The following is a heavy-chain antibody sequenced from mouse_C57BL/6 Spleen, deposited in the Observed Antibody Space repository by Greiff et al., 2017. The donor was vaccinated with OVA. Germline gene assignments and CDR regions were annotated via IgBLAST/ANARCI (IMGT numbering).Heavy chain of an antibody. CDR1: GYTFTDYY. J-gene: IGHJ2*01. Sequence: VQLQQSGPELVKPGASVKISCKASGYTFTDYYMNWVKQSHGKSLEWIGDINPNNGGTSYNQKFKGKATLTVDKSSSTAYMELRSLTSEDSAVYYCAGAVVADFDYWGQGTTLTVSS. CDR2: INPNNGGT. CDR3: AGAVVADFDY. V-gene: IGHV1-26*01. D-gene: IGHD1-1*01.